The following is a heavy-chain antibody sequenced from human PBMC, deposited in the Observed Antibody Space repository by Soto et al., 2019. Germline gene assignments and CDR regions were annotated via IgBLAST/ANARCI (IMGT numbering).Heavy chain of an antibody. D-gene: IGHD2-21*02. V-gene: IGHV3-73*01. CDR3: TSPFAAIPYYYYGMDV. Sequence: EVHLVESGGGLVQPGGSLKLSCAASGFTFSGSAMHWVRQASGKGLEWVGRIRSKANSYATAYAASVKGRFTISRDDSKNTAYLQMNSLKTEDTAVYYCTSPFAAIPYYYYGMDVWGQGTTVTVSS. CDR1: GFTFSGSA. J-gene: IGHJ6*02. CDR2: IRSKANSYAT.